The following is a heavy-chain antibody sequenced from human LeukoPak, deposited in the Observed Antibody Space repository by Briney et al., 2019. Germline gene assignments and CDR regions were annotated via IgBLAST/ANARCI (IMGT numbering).Heavy chain of an antibody. J-gene: IGHJ4*02. Sequence: HPGGSLRLSCGASGFTFNTYAMHWVRQAPGKGLEWVAVISSNGNTKVYADSVKGRFTNSRDKSKNTLYLQMNSLTAEDTAVYYCAKAHSTSSIRHSGGYWGRGTLVTVSS. CDR1: GFTFNTYA. D-gene: IGHD6-6*01. CDR3: AKAHSTSSIRHSGGY. CDR2: ISSNGNTK. V-gene: IGHV3-30-3*01.